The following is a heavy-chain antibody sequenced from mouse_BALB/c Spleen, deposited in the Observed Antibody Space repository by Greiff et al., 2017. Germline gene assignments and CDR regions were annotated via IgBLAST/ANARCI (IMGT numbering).Heavy chain of an antibody. CDR1: GFSLTSYG. CDR2: IWAGGST. CDR3: ARDQGYRYDGFAY. D-gene: IGHD2-14*01. V-gene: IGHV2-9*02. Sequence: VHLVESGPGLVAPSQSLSITCTVSGFSLTSYGVHWVRQPPGKGLEWLGVIWAGGSTNYNSALMSRLSISKDNSKSQVFLKMNSLQTDDTAMYYCARDQGYRYDGFAYWGQGTLVTVSA. J-gene: IGHJ3*01.